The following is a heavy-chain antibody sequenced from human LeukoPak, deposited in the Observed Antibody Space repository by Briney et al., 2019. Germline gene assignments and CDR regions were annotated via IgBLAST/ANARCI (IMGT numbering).Heavy chain of an antibody. J-gene: IGHJ5*02. CDR2: ISGSGGST. CDR3: AKDASLGIVVVYNWFDP. Sequence: GGSLRLSCAASGFTFSSYAMSWVRQAPGKGLEWVSAISGSGGSTYYADSVKGRFTISRDNSKNTLYLQMNSLRAEDTAVYYCAKDASLGIVVVYNWFDPWGQGTLVTVSS. D-gene: IGHD3-22*01. CDR1: GFTFSSYA. V-gene: IGHV3-23*01.